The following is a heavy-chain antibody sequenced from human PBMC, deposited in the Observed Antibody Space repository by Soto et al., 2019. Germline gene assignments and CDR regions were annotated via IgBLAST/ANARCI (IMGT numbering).Heavy chain of an antibody. V-gene: IGHV1-2*04. J-gene: IGHJ4*02. D-gene: IGHD3-22*01. Sequence: QVQLVQSGAEVKKPGASVKVSCKASGYTFTGYYMHWVRQAPGQGLEWMGWINPNSGGTNYAQKFQGWVTMTRDTSISTAYRELSRLRSDDTAVYYCARSPWPYYYDSSGYSRYFDYWGQGTLVTVSS. CDR3: ARSPWPYYYDSSGYSRYFDY. CDR1: GYTFTGYY. CDR2: INPNSGGT.